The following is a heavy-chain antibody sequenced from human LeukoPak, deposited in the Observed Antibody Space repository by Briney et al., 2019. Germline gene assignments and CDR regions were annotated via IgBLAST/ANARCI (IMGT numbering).Heavy chain of an antibody. Sequence: RGSLRLSCAASGFTLSSYAMSWVPDAPGKGLGCVSPTSGSGGRTYVADYVKGRFTISRDNSKNTLHMHMDIRRADEMAVYYCEQGAGCDHGSGVLYYYVDVWGEGPAVTVSS. CDR3: EQGAGCDHGSGVLYYYVDV. CDR2: TSGSGGRT. J-gene: IGHJ6*03. V-gene: IGHV3-23*01. CDR1: GFTLSSYA. D-gene: IGHD3-3*01.